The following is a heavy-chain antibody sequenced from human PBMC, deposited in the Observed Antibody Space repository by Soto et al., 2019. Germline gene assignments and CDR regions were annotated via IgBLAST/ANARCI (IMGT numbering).Heavy chain of an antibody. Sequence: QVQLQESGPGLVKPSETLSLTCTVSGGSIISYYWSWIRQSPGKGLEWIGYIHHSGSTLYNPSLRSRVTVSLDRSNNQFSLKLTSVTAADTALYYCAREVRSTDGWYWDYWGQGTLVTVSS. V-gene: IGHV4-59*01. CDR1: GGSIISYY. J-gene: IGHJ4*02. CDR3: AREVRSTDGWYWDY. CDR2: IHHSGST. D-gene: IGHD6-19*01.